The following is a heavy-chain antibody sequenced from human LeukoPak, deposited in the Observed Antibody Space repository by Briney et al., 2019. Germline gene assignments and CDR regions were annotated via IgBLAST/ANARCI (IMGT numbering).Heavy chain of an antibody. V-gene: IGHV3-23*01. J-gene: IGHJ6*02. CDR1: GITFSNYA. CDR3: AKAALRAMVGRRSMDV. D-gene: IGHD5-18*01. Sequence: GGSLRLSCVASGITFSNYAVSWVRQAPEKGLDWVSVISGSAHKIRYADSVKGRFTISRDNSKNTLYLQMNSLRAEDTAVYYCAKAALRAMVGRRSMDVWGQGTTVTVSS. CDR2: ISGSAHKI.